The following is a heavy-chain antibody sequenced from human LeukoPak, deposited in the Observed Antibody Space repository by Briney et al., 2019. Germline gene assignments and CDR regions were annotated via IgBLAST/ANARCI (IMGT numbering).Heavy chain of an antibody. CDR2: IIPIFGTA. J-gene: IGHJ6*02. CDR1: GGTFSSYA. Sequence: GASVKVSCKASGGTFSSYAISWVRQAPGQGLEWMGGIIPIFGTANYAQKFQGRVTITADESTSTAYMELSSLRSEDTAVYYCARGPDCSSTSCYVTAYGMDFWGQGTTVTVSS. CDR3: ARGPDCSSTSCYVTAYGMDF. D-gene: IGHD2-2*01. V-gene: IGHV1-69*13.